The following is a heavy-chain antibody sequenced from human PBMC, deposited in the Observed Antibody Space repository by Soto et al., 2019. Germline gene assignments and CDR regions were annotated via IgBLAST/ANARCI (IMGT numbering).Heavy chain of an antibody. Sequence: QVQLVESGGGVVQPGRSLRLSCEASGFTFRTFGMHWVRQSPGTGLEWVALIRNDGTEMYYADSVKGRFTISRDNSRSTLSLDMSSLRAEDTAVYYCARDQDDNASYDCGQGILVTVSS. V-gene: IGHV3-33*01. J-gene: IGHJ4*02. D-gene: IGHD3-16*01. CDR2: IRNDGTEM. CDR1: GFTFRTFG. CDR3: ARDQDDNASYD.